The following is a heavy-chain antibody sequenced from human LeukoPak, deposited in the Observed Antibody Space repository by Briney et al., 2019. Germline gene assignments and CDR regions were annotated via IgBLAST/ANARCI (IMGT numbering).Heavy chain of an antibody. CDR1: GFTFSSYA. CDR2: IRDSVGST. D-gene: IGHD3-22*01. J-gene: IGHJ3*02. Sequence: GGSLRLSCAASGFTFSSYAMSWVRQAPGKGLEGVSSIRDSVGSTYHADSVQGRFTVARDNSKSTLFLQMKSLRAEDTAVYYCAKGGYYYDSSGYYHHDAFDIWGQGTMVTVSS. V-gene: IGHV3-23*01. CDR3: AKGGYYYDSSGYYHHDAFDI.